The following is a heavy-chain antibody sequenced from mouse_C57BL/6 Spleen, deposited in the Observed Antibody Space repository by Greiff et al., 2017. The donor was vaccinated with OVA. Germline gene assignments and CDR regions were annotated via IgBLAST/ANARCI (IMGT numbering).Heavy chain of an antibody. CDR3: TTPYDTDY. CDR2: IDPENGDT. D-gene: IGHD2-12*01. V-gene: IGHV14-4*01. J-gene: IGHJ2*01. Sequence: EVQLQQSGAELVRPGASVKLSCTASGFNIKDDYMHWVKQRPEQGLEWIGWIDPENGDTEYASKFQGKATITADSSSITAYLQLSSLTSEDTAVYYCTTPYDTDYWGQGTTLTVSS. CDR1: GFNIKDDY.